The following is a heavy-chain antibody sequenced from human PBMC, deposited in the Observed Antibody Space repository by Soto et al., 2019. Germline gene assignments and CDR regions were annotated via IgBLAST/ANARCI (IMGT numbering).Heavy chain of an antibody. D-gene: IGHD4-17*01. V-gene: IGHV1-69*06. J-gene: IGHJ6*02. CDR2: ILPIFGAA. CDR3: ARDPHYGDYVNYYFYGMDV. CDR1: ADIFHNYV. Sequence: QVQLVQSGAEVKKPGSSVKVSCTASADIFHNYVISWVRQAPGQGLEWMGGILPIFGAANYAQKFQGRITITADKSTSTSYMEVISLTSEDTAVYFCARDPHYGDYVNYYFYGMDVWGQGTTVTVSS.